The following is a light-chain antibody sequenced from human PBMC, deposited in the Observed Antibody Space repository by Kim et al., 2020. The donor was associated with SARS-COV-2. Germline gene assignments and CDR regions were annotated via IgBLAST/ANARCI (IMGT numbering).Light chain of an antibody. Sequence: EIVLTQSPGTLSLSPGERVTLSCRASQSVSSNYLAWYQQKPGQAPRLLIYGASSRATDIPDRFSGSGSGTDFTLTISRLEAEGFAVYYCHLYGSSPLFGPGTKVDIK. V-gene: IGKV3-20*01. CDR2: GAS. CDR1: QSVSSNY. CDR3: HLYGSSPL. J-gene: IGKJ3*01.